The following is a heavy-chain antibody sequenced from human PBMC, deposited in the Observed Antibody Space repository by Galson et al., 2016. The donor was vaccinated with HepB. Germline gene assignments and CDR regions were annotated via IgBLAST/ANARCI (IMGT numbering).Heavy chain of an antibody. Sequence: SVKVSCKASGYTFTNYGITWVRQAPGQGLEWMGWISANNNNTIYAQRLQGRFTMTTDTSTNTAYMELRSLRSDDTALYYCSGGAPPLITGTLCWFDPWGQGTLVTVSS. CDR1: GYTFTNYG. D-gene: IGHD1-7*01. J-gene: IGHJ5*02. V-gene: IGHV1-18*01. CDR3: SGGAPPLITGTLCWFDP. CDR2: ISANNNNT.